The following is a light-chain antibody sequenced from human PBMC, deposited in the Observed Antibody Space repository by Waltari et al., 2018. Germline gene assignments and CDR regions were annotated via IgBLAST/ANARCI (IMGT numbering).Light chain of an antibody. Sequence: QSVLTQPPSVSAFPGHKVTIPCSGGPSTVRNNDFYWYRQFPGSVPEVLIFETNGRPTGTPDRFSASKSGTSATLDITGLQPGDEADYYCGTWDSSMAIWLFGGGT. CDR3: GTWDSSMAIWL. J-gene: IGLJ3*02. CDR1: PSTVRNND. CDR2: ETN. V-gene: IGLV1-51*02.